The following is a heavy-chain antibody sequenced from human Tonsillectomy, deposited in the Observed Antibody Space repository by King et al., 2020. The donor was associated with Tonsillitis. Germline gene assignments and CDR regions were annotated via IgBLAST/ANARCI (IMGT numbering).Heavy chain of an antibody. D-gene: IGHD2-15*01. J-gene: IGHJ6*02. CDR1: GDSISGSIYY. CDR3: AGQISGRGLDV. Sequence: LQLQESGPGHVKPSETLSLTCTVSGDSISGSIYYWGWTRQPPGKGLEWIGTVYYSGITNYNPSLKSRVTISVDTSKNLFSLRLNSVTAADTAVYYCAGQISGRGLDVWGQGTTVTVSS. V-gene: IGHV4-39*01. CDR2: VYYSGIT.